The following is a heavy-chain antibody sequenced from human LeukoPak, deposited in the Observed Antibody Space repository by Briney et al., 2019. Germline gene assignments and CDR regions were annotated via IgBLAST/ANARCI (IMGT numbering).Heavy chain of an antibody. CDR2: ISHTSEYT. V-gene: IGHV3-23*01. D-gene: IGHD3-10*01. CDR1: GFTFSSYW. Sequence: GGSLRLSCEASGFTFSSYWMSWVRRAPGKGLEWVSAISHTSEYTYHADSVKGRFTISRDNSKNTLYLQMNSLRAEDTAMYYCAKGSSAGRPYYFDYWGQGTLVTVSS. CDR3: AKGSSAGRPYYFDY. J-gene: IGHJ4*02.